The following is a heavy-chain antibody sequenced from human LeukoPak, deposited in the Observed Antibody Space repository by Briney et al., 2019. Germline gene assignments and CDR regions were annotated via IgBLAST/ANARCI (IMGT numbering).Heavy chain of an antibody. CDR1: GGSINNYF. CDR2: IYDSGST. J-gene: IGHJ4*02. CDR3: ARDPGNTYYYFDY. D-gene: IGHD2/OR15-2a*01. V-gene: IGHV4-59*01. Sequence: SETLSLTCTVSGGSINNYFWSWIRQLPGKGLEWIGYIYDSGSTNYNPSLKSRLTISIDTSNNQFSLKLRSVTAADTAVYFCARDPGNTYYYFDYWGQGSLVTVSS.